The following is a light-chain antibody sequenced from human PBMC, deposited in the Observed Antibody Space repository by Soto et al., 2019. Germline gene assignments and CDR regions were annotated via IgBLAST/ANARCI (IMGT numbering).Light chain of an antibody. CDR1: QSISSY. Sequence: DIQMTQSPSSLSASVGDRVTITCRASQSISSYVNWYQQKPGKAPKLLIYAASSLQSGAPSRFSGGGSGTDFTLTISSLQPEDFATYSCQQSYSTPPTFGQGTKVEIK. J-gene: IGKJ2*01. CDR3: QQSYSTPPT. V-gene: IGKV1-39*01. CDR2: AAS.